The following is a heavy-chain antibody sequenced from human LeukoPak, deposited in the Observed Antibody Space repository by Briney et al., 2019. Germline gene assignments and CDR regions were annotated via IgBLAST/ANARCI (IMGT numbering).Heavy chain of an antibody. V-gene: IGHV3-21*01. Sequence: GGSLRLSCAASGFTFSSYEMNWVRQAPGKGLEWVSSISSSSSYIYYADSVKGRFTISRDNAKNSLYLQMNSLRAEDTAVYYCARDWPTIAAAGTIPEYLQHWGQGTLVTVSS. CDR2: ISSSSSYI. CDR1: GFTFSSYE. CDR3: ARDWPTIAAAGTIPEYLQH. J-gene: IGHJ1*01. D-gene: IGHD6-13*01.